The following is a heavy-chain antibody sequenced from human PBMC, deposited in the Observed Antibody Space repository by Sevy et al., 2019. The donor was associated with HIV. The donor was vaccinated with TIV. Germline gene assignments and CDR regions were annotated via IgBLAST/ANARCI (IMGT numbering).Heavy chain of an antibody. CDR2: IYTSGST. CDR3: ARDILVAGQWRNFDY. J-gene: IGHJ4*02. D-gene: IGHD6-19*01. Sequence: SETLSLTCTVSGDSISSSNYYWNWIRQPAGEGLEWIGRIYTSGSTNYNPSLKSRVTISVETAKNQFSLKLRSVTAADTTVDYCARDILVAGQWRNFDYWGQGTLVTVSS. CDR1: GDSISSSNYY. V-gene: IGHV4-61*02.